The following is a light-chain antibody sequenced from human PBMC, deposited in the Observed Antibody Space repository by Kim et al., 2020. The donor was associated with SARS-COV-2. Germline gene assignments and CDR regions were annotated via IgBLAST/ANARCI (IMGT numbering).Light chain of an antibody. CDR2: GAS. CDR3: QQYGSSPPGYT. Sequence: PGERATLSCRASQSVSSSYLAWYQQKPGQAPRLLIYGASSRATGIPDRFSGSGSGTDFTLTISRLEPEDFAVYYCQQYGSSPPGYTLGQGTKLEI. CDR1: QSVSSSY. J-gene: IGKJ2*01. V-gene: IGKV3-20*01.